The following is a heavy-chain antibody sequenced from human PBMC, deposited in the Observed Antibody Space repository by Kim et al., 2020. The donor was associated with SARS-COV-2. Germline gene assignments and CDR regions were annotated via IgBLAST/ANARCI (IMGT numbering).Heavy chain of an antibody. Sequence: SETLSLTCTVSGGSISSSSYYWGWIREPPGKGLEWIGSIYYSGSTYYNPSLKSRVTISVDTSKNQFSLKLSSVTAADTAVYYCARQGITGLGWFDPWGQGTLVTVSS. V-gene: IGHV4-39*01. J-gene: IGHJ5*02. CDR3: ARQGITGLGWFDP. CDR2: IYYSGST. CDR1: GGSISSSSYY. D-gene: IGHD1-20*01.